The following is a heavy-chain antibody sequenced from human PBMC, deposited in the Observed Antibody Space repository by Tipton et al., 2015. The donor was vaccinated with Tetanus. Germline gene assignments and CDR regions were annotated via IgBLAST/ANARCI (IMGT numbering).Heavy chain of an antibody. J-gene: IGHJ4*02. CDR2: INAGNGNT. V-gene: IGHV1-3*01. Sequence: QSGAEVKKPGASVKVSCKASGYTFTSYAMHWVRQAPGQRLEWMGWINAGNGNTKYSQKFQGRVTITRDTSASTAYMELSGLRSEDTAVYYCATYRSGWYNYFDYWGQGTLVTVSS. CDR3: ATYRSGWYNYFDY. CDR1: GYTFTSYA. D-gene: IGHD6-19*01.